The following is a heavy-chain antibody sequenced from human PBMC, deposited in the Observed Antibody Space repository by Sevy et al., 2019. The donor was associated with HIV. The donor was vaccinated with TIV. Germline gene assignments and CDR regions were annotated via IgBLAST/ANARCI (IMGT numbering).Heavy chain of an antibody. V-gene: IGHV3-9*01. CDR1: GFTFDDYA. J-gene: IGHJ6*02. Sequence: GGSLRLSCAASGFTFDDYAMHWVRQAPGKGLEWVSSITWNSGSIDYADSVKGRFTMSRDNARNSLYLQMNSLRADDTAVYYCAGDRGVGTSSYGMGVWGQGTTVTVSS. CDR3: AGDRGVGTSSYGMGV. D-gene: IGHD1-26*01. CDR2: ITWNSGSI.